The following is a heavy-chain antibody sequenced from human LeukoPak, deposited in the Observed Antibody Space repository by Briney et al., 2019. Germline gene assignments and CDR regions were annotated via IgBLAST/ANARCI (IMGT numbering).Heavy chain of an antibody. CDR1: GFTFSSYS. J-gene: IGHJ3*02. Sequence: GRSLRLSCAASGFTFSSYSMNWVRQAPGKGLEWVSSISSSSYIYYADSVKGRFTISRDNAKNSLYLQMNSLRAEDTAVYYCAREGHSSGWGASDAFDIWGQGTMVTVSS. D-gene: IGHD6-19*01. CDR2: ISSSSYI. V-gene: IGHV3-21*01. CDR3: AREGHSSGWGASDAFDI.